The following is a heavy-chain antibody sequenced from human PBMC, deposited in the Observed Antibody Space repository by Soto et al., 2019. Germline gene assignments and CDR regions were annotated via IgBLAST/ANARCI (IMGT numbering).Heavy chain of an antibody. CDR1: GFTFSSYA. J-gene: IGHJ4*02. CDR2: ISYDGSNK. D-gene: IGHD4-17*01. Sequence: GGSLRLSCAASGFTFSSYAMHWVHQAPGKGLEWVAVISYDGSNKYYADSVKGRFTIFRDNSKNTLYLRMNSLRAEDTAVYYCAKGPDYGDYFYYFDYWGQGTLVTVSS. V-gene: IGHV3-30-3*01. CDR3: AKGPDYGDYFYYFDY.